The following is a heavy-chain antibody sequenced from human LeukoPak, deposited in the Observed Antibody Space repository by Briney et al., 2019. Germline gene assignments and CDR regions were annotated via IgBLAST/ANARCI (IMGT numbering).Heavy chain of an antibody. V-gene: IGHV4-4*07. J-gene: IGHJ5*02. Sequence: SETLSLTCTVSGGSISSYYWSWIRQPAGKGLEWIGRIYTSGSTNYNPSLKSRVTMSVDTSKNQFSLKLSSVTAADTAVYYCAREPSIAAAGADWFDPWGQGTLVTVSS. CDR1: GGSISSYY. D-gene: IGHD6-13*01. CDR3: AREPSIAAAGADWFDP. CDR2: IYTSGST.